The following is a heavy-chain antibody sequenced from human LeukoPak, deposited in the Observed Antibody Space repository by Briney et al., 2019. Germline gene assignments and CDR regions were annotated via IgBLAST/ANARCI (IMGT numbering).Heavy chain of an antibody. J-gene: IGHJ4*02. Sequence: GGSLRLSCAASGFTLSRYWVHWVRQVPGKGLVWVSRIEPDGSRITYADSLKGRFTMSRDNAKNTLYLQMNSLRAADTAVYYCARVHLPAEYSSGWYFDYWGQGTLVTVSS. CDR1: GFTLSRYW. V-gene: IGHV3-74*01. D-gene: IGHD6-19*01. CDR2: IEPDGSRI. CDR3: ARVHLPAEYSSGWYFDY.